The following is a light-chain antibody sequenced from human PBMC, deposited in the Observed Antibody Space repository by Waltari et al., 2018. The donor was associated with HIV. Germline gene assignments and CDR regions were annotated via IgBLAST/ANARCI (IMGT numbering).Light chain of an antibody. V-gene: IGLV2-14*01. CDR1: TSAIGDSDY. CDR3: SSYTAANTIL. Sequence: QSALTQPASVSGSLGQSITVSCTGTTSAIGDSDYVSWYQQLPDKAPTLFIYEVSNRPSVFSQRFSGSTSGNTASLTISGLQSDDESTYFCSSYTAANTILFGGGTKLTVL. CDR2: EVS. J-gene: IGLJ2*01.